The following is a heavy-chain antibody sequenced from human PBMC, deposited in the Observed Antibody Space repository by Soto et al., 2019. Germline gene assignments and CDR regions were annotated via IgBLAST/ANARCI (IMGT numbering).Heavy chain of an antibody. V-gene: IGHV4-31*03. CDR1: GGSISSGGYY. CDR3: ASNTKDNWFDP. CDR2: IYYSGST. Sequence: TSETLSLTCTVSGGSISSGGYYWSWIRQHPGKGLEWIGYIYYSGSTYYNPSLKSRVTISVDTSKNQFSLKLSSVTAADTAVYYCASNTKDNWFDPWGQGTLVTVSS. J-gene: IGHJ5*02.